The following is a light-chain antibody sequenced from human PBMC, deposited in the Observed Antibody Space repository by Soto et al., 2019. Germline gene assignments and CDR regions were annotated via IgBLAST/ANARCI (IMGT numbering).Light chain of an antibody. CDR2: DAS. CDR1: QSISNR. CDR3: QQYNIYTWT. Sequence: GDGVTITCRASQSISNRLAWYQQRPGKAPKYLIYDASTLDSGAPSRFSGSGSGTEVTLSISSLKNDDVATYDCQQYNIYTWTFGQGTKVDIK. J-gene: IGKJ1*01. V-gene: IGKV1-5*01.